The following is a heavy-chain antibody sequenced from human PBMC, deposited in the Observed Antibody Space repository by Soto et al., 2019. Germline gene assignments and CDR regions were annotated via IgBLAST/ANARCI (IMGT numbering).Heavy chain of an antibody. CDR3: ARMRGGYPHYYGMDV. CDR2: IDWDDDK. CDR1: GFSLSTSGMC. D-gene: IGHD1-26*01. V-gene: IGHV2-70*01. Sequence: GSGPYAGEPTQTLTLTCTFSGFSLSTSGMCVSWIRQPPGKALEWLALIDWDDDKYYSTSLKTRLTISKDTSKNQVVLTMTNMDPVDTATYYCARMRGGYPHYYGMDVWGQGTTVTVSS. J-gene: IGHJ6*02.